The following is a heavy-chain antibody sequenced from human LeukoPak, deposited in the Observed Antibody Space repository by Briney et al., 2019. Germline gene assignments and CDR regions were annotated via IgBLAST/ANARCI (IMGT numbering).Heavy chain of an antibody. D-gene: IGHD5-18*01. J-gene: IGHJ4*02. V-gene: IGHV4-30-4*01. Sequence: SETLSLTCTVSGGSISSGDYYWSWIRQPPGKGLEWIGYIYYSGSTYYNPSLKSRVTKSVDTSKNQFSLKLSSVTAADTAVYYCARFDSYGYSQYCDYWGQGTLVTVSS. CDR2: IYYSGST. CDR1: GGSISSGDYY. CDR3: ARFDSYGYSQYCDY.